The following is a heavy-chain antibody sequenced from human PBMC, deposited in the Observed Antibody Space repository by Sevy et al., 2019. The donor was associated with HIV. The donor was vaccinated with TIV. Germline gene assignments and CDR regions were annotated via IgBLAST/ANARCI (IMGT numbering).Heavy chain of an antibody. CDR2: INGSGFT. Sequence: SETLSLTCAVHDGSFSGYYWNWIRQLPGKGLEWIGEINGSGFTYYNPSLKSRVTISVDTSKKQFSLKLNSVTTADTAVYFCARSPPVVVVPGAPSWFDPWGQGTLVTVSS. CDR3: ARSPPVVVVPGAPSWFDP. D-gene: IGHD2-2*01. CDR1: DGSFSGYY. J-gene: IGHJ5*02. V-gene: IGHV4-34*01.